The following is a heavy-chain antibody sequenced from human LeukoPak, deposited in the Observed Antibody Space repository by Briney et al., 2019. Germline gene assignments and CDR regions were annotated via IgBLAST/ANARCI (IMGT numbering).Heavy chain of an antibody. CDR3: ARPADYYYDSSGYSAFDI. CDR1: GGSFSGYY. J-gene: IGHJ3*02. CDR2: INHSGST. V-gene: IGHV4-34*01. D-gene: IGHD3-22*01. Sequence: PSETLSLTCAVYGGSFSGYYWSWIRQPPGKGLEWIGEINHSGSTNYNPSLKSRVTISVDTSKNQFSLKLSSVTAADTAVYYCARPADYYYDSSGYSAFDIWGQGTMVTVSS.